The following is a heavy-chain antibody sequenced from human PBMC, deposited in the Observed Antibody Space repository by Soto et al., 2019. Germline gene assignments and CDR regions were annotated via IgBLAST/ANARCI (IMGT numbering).Heavy chain of an antibody. CDR1: GFTFSSYA. CDR2: ISGSGGST. Sequence: GGSLRLSCAASGFTFSSYAMSWVRQAPGKGLEWVSAISGSGGSTYYADSVKGRFTITRDNSKNTLYLQMNSLRAEDTAVYYCANLVGATGGDYWGQGTLVTVSS. J-gene: IGHJ4*02. V-gene: IGHV3-23*01. D-gene: IGHD1-26*01. CDR3: ANLVGATGGDY.